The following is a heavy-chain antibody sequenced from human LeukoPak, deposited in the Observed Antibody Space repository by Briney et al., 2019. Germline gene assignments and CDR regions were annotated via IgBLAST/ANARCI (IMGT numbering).Heavy chain of an antibody. CDR2: ISSSSSFI. CDR3: ARDVRVDF. CDR1: GFTFSSYT. Sequence: GGSLRRSCAASGFTFSSYTMNWVRQAPGKGLEWVSSISSSSSFIYYADSVKGRFTISRDNAKNSLSLQMNTLRAEDTAVYYCARDVRVDFWGQGTLVTVSS. D-gene: IGHD2/OR15-2a*01. V-gene: IGHV3-21*01. J-gene: IGHJ4*02.